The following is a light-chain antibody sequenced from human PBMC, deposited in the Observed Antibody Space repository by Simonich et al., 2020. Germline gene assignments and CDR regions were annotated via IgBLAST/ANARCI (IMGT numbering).Light chain of an antibody. V-gene: IGLV2-11*01. Sequence: QSALTQPASVSGSPGQSITISCTGTSSDVGGYNYVSWYQQHPGKAPKLMIYDVSQRPSGVPARFSGSKSGNTASLTISGLQAEDEADYYCCSYAGSYTGVFGGGTKLTVL. CDR3: CSYAGSYTGV. CDR1: SSDVGGYNY. CDR2: DVS. J-gene: IGLJ2*01.